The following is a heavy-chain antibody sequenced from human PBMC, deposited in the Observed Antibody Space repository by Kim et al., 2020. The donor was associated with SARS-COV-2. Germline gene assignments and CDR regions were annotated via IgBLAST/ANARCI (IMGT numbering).Heavy chain of an antibody. V-gene: IGHV3-33*05. CDR3: ARDSFTVTTNYYFDY. J-gene: IGHJ4*01. CDR2: ISYDGSNK. Sequence: GGSLRLSCAASGFTFSSYGMHWVRQAPGKGLEWVAVISYDGSNKYYADSVKGRFTISRDNSKNTLYLQMNSLRAEDTAVYYCARDSFTVTTNYYFDYWG. D-gene: IGHD4-17*01. CDR1: GFTFSSYG.